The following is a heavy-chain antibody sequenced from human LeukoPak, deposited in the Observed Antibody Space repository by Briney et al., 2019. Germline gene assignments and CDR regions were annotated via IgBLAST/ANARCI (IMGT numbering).Heavy chain of an antibody. V-gene: IGHV3-11*04. D-gene: IGHD3-10*01. Sequence: PGGSLRLSCAASGFTFSDYYMNWIRQAPGKGLEWISYIRSTGGTIYYADSVKGRFTISRDNAKNSLYLQMNSLRAEDTAVYYCARDRRALIRGVIDYWGQGTLVTVSS. CDR3: ARDRRALIRGVIDY. J-gene: IGHJ4*02. CDR2: IRSTGGTI. CDR1: GFTFSDYY.